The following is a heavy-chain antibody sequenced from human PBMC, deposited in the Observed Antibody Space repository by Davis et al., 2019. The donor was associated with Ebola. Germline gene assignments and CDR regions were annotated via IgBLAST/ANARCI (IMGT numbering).Heavy chain of an antibody. Sequence: GESLKISCKGSGYSFTSYWIGWVRQMPGKGLEWMGIIYPGDSDTRYSPSFQGQVTISADKSISTAYLQWSSLKASDTAMSYCARLGGYCSSTSCLSYYGMDVWGQGTTVTVSS. CDR2: IYPGDSDT. CDR1: GYSFTSYW. J-gene: IGHJ6*02. V-gene: IGHV5-51*01. D-gene: IGHD2-2*03. CDR3: ARLGGYCSSTSCLSYYGMDV.